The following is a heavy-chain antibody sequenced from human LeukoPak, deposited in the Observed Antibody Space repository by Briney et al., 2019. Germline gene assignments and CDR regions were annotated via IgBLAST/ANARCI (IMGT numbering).Heavy chain of an antibody. CDR2: ISGSGGST. V-gene: IGHV3-23*01. J-gene: IGHJ4*02. CDR3: AKDSAGYYDSSGLYYFDY. Sequence: GGSLRLSCAASGFTFSSYGMSWVRQAPGKGLEWVSAISGSGGSTYYADSVKGRFTISRDNSKNTLYLQMNSLRAEDTAVYYCAKDSAGYYDSSGLYYFDYWGQGTLVTVSS. D-gene: IGHD3-22*01. CDR1: GFTFSSYG.